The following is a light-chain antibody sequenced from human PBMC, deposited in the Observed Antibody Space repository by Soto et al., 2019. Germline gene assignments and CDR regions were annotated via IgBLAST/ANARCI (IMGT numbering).Light chain of an antibody. CDR2: GAS. CDR3: QQYNNWPLT. CDR1: QSISNN. J-gene: IGKJ4*01. Sequence: EKVMTQSPATLSVSPGERATLSCRAGQSISNNLAWYQQKPGQAPRLLIYGASARATGIPARFSGSGSGTEFTLTISSLQSEDFAVYYCQQYNNWPLTFGGGTKVEIK. V-gene: IGKV3-15*01.